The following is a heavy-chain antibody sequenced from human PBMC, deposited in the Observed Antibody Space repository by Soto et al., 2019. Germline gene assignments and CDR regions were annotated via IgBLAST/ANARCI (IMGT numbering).Heavy chain of an antibody. CDR3: ASARGSYCSSTSWSTYYFDY. J-gene: IGHJ4*02. CDR1: GGSISSYY. CDR2: IYYSGST. V-gene: IGHV4-59*01. D-gene: IGHD2-2*01. Sequence: QVQLQESGPGLVKPSETLSLTCTVSGGSISSYYWSWIRQPPGKGLEWIGYIYYSGSTNYNPSLKSRVTISVDTSKNQFSLKLSSVTAADTAVYYCASARGSYCSSTSWSTYYFDYWGQGTLVTVSS.